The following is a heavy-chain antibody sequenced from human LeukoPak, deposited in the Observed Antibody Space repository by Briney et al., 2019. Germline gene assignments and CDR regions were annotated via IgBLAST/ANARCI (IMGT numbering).Heavy chain of an antibody. J-gene: IGHJ3*01. CDR2: VFYIGST. V-gene: IGHV4-39*01. Sequence: SETLSLTCSVSGGSISSNKYYWGWIRPAPGKGLESIGSVFYIGSTFYNPSLQSRATISVDTSKNQFSLRMNSVTAADTALYFCARQPTSTGAFYLSAFDLWGHGTMVIASS. D-gene: IGHD7-27*01. CDR3: ARQPTSTGAFYLSAFDL. CDR1: GGSISSNKYY.